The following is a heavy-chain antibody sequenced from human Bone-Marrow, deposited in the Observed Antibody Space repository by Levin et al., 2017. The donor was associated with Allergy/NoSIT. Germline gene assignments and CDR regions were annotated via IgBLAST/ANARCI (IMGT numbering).Heavy chain of an antibody. D-gene: IGHD6-19*01. V-gene: IGHV3-30*18. J-gene: IGHJ4*02. CDR1: GFTFSDYA. CDR2: MSFDGSKQ. Sequence: GGSLRLSCSTSGFTFSDYAMHWVRQAPGKGLEWLAVMSFDGSKQYYADSVKGRFTISRDQSKDTLSLEVNSLRIEDTAMYFCTKGASSGFSSGWYYFDNWGQGTLVTVSS. CDR3: TKGASSGFSSGWYYFDN.